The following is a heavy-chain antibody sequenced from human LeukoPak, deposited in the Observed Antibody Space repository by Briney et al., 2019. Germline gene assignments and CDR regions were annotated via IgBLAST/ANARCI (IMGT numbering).Heavy chain of an antibody. D-gene: IGHD3-22*01. CDR2: IYYSGST. J-gene: IGHJ4*02. CDR1: GGSISSYY. CDR3: ARSYYDSSGYYVDY. Sequence: TSETLSLTCTVSGGSISSYYWSWIRQPPGKGLEWIGYIYYSGSTNYNPSLKSRVTISVDTSKNQFSLKLSSVTAADTAVYYCARSYYDSSGYYVDYWGQGTLVTVSS. V-gene: IGHV4-59*08.